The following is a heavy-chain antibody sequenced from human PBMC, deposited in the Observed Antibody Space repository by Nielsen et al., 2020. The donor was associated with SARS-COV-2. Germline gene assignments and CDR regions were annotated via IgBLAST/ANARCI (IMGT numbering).Heavy chain of an antibody. Sequence: SETLSLTCNGSGGSLSSYYWSWIRQSPGKGLEWIGYIYYTGTTNYNSSFESRVTISVDTSKNQFSLTLRSVTAADTALYYCATMGGAYYNFDYWGQGALVTVSS. V-gene: IGHV4-59*13. D-gene: IGHD1-26*01. CDR2: IYYTGTT. CDR1: GGSLSSYY. CDR3: ATMGGAYYNFDY. J-gene: IGHJ4*02.